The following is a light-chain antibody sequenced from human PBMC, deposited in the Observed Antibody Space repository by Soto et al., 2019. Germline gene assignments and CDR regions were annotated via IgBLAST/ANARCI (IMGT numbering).Light chain of an antibody. CDR2: DVS. Sequence: QSALTQPRSVSGSPGQSVTISCTGTSSDVGGYNYVSWYQQHPGKAPKLMIYDVSKWPSGVPDRFSGSKSGNTASLTISGLQAEDEADYYCCSYAGSYTPTYVFGTGTKLTVL. V-gene: IGLV2-11*01. J-gene: IGLJ1*01. CDR3: CSYAGSYTPTYV. CDR1: SSDVGGYNY.